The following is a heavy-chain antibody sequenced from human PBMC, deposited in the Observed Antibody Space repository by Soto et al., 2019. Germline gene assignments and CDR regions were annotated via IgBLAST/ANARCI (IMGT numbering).Heavy chain of an antibody. CDR1: GGTFSSYA. Sequence: SVKVSCKASGGTFSSYAISWVRQAPGQGLEWMGGIIPIFGTANYAQKFQGRVTITADESTSTAYMELSSLRSEDTAVYYCARDRGSNLITQSADFDYWGQGTLVTVSS. J-gene: IGHJ4*02. V-gene: IGHV1-69*13. CDR2: IIPIFGTA. CDR3: ARDRGSNLITQSADFDY. D-gene: IGHD2-15*01.